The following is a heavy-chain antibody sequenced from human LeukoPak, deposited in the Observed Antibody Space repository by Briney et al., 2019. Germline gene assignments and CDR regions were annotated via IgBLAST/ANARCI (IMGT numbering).Heavy chain of an antibody. CDR2: IYHNGDT. J-gene: IGHJ5*02. D-gene: IGHD7-27*01. CDR3: AKKVAGVGWFDP. Sequence: SETLSLTCDVYRYSVNNNDWWGWIRQPPGKGLEWIGYIYHNGDTYYSPSLKSRITLSVDTSKNQFSLRLTSVTAMDAAVYYCAKKVAGVGWFDPWGQGTLVTVSS. V-gene: IGHV4-28*01. CDR1: RYSVNNNDW.